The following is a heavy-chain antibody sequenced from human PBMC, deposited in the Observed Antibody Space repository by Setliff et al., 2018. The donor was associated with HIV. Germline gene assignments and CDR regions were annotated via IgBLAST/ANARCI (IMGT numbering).Heavy chain of an antibody. J-gene: IGHJ3*02. Sequence: PSETLSLTCAVYGGSFSGYYWTWIRQPSGEGLEWIGEVSHSGSANYNPSLMSRVTVSVDTSKNQFSQTMTAATAADAAMYYCARGRIRMSSRPTRVFDMWGQGTRVTVSS. CDR1: GGSFSGYY. CDR3: ARGRIRMSSRPTRVFDM. CDR2: VSHSGSA. V-gene: IGHV4-34*01.